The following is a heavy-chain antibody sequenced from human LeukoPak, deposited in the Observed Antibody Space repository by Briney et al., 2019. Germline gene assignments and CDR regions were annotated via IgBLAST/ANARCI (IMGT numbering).Heavy chain of an antibody. Sequence: GGSLRLSCAASGFTVSSNYMSWVRQAPRKGLEWVSAIYSGGSTYYADSVKGRFTISRDNSKNTLYLQMNSLRAEDTAVYYCARDNGPVKPDIDLWGQGTMVTVSS. J-gene: IGHJ5*02. V-gene: IGHV3-53*01. CDR3: ARDNGPVKPDIDL. CDR1: GFTVSSNY. CDR2: IYSGGST. D-gene: IGHD2-8*01.